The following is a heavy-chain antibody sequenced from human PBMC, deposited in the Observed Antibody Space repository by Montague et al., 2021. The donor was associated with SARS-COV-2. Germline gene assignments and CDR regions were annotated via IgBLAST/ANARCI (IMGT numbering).Heavy chain of an antibody. Sequence: SLRLSCAASGFTFSSYALHWVRQAPGKGPEWVAVISYNGRNKQXXXSXXXRAXISRDNSKNTLYLQVDSLRTGDTAVYYCAREPKPVGYSYGYTFFDYWGQGTLVTVSS. CDR3: AREPKPVGYSYGYTFFDY. D-gene: IGHD5-18*01. CDR1: GFTFSSYA. J-gene: IGHJ4*02. V-gene: IGHV3-30*03. CDR2: ISYNGRNK.